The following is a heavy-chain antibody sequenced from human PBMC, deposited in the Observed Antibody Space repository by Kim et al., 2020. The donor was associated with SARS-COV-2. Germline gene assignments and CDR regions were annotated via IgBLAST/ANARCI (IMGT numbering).Heavy chain of an antibody. CDR3: ARDPPPLGTSSLDY. Sequence: ASVKVSCQASGYTFTNYGITWVRQAPGQGLEWMGWISAYNGNTNYAQNLQGRVTMTTDTSTSTAYMELRCLRSDDTAVYYCARDPPPLGTSSLDYWGQGTLVTVSS. CDR2: ISAYNGNT. V-gene: IGHV1-18*01. J-gene: IGHJ4*02. CDR1: GYTFTNYG. D-gene: IGHD6-6*01.